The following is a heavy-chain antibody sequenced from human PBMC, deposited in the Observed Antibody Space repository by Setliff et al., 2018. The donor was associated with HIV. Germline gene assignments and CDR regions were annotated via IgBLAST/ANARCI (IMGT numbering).Heavy chain of an antibody. D-gene: IGHD3-16*01. V-gene: IGHV3-74*01. CDR3: ARDRRASQYYLDY. Sequence: GGSLRLSCAASGFTFSSYCMHWVRQVPGKGLFWVSRIIIDERSASYADSVKGRFTISRDNAKNTLYLQLNSLRAEDTAVYYCARDRRASQYYLDYWGQGTLVTVSS. CDR2: IIIDERSA. CDR1: GFTFSSYC. J-gene: IGHJ4*02.